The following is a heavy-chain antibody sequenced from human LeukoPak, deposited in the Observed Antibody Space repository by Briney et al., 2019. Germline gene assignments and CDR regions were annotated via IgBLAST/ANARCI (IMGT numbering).Heavy chain of an antibody. CDR1: GITLSNYG. D-gene: IGHD3-22*01. CDR2: ISDSGGRT. J-gene: IGHJ4*02. Sequence: GGSLRLSCAVSGITLSNYGMSWVRQAPGKGLEWVAGISDSGGRTNYADSVKGRFTISRDNPKNTLHLQMNSLRAEDTAVYFCAKRGVVIRVILVGFHKEAYYFDSWGQGALVTVSS. CDR3: AKRGVVIRVILVGFHKEAYYFDS. V-gene: IGHV3-23*01.